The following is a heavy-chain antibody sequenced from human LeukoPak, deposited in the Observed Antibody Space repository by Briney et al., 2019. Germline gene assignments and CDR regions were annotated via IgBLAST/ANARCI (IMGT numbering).Heavy chain of an antibody. CDR2: INPSGGST. V-gene: IGHV1-46*01. CDR1: GYTFTSYD. Sequence: GSSVNVSCKASGYTFTSYDINWVRQATGQGLEWMGIINPSGGSTSYAQKFQGRVTMTRDTSTSTVYMELSSLRSEDTAVYYCATLTPINIATGDAFDIWGQGTMVTVSS. J-gene: IGHJ3*02. D-gene: IGHD1-1*01. CDR3: ATLTPINIATGDAFDI.